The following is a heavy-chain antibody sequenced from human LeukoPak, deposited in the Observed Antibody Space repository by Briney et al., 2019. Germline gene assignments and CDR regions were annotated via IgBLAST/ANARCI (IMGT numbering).Heavy chain of an antibody. Sequence: PGGSLRLSCAASGFTFSSYAMSWVRQAPGKGLEWVSAISGSGGSTYYADSVKGRFTISRDNSKNTLYLQMNSLRAEDTAVYYCAKSPPVMITFGGIIDPYYFDYWGQGTLVTVSS. D-gene: IGHD3-16*01. CDR1: GFTFSSYA. J-gene: IGHJ4*02. CDR2: ISGSGGST. V-gene: IGHV3-23*01. CDR3: AKSPPVMITFGGIIDPYYFDY.